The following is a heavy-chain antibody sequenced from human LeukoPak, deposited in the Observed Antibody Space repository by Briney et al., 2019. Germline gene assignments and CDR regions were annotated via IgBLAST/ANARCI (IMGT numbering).Heavy chain of an antibody. D-gene: IGHD1-14*01. Sequence: GGSLRLSCTGSGFIFGSYGMNWVRQAPGKGLEWLSFISHSSSVRYYADSVRGRFTISRDNAKNSLFLQMNSLRAEDTAVYYCARYEAEFSGFFDFWGQGILVTVSS. CDR1: GFIFGSYG. CDR3: ARYEAEFSGFFDF. V-gene: IGHV3-48*04. CDR2: ISHSSSVR. J-gene: IGHJ4*02.